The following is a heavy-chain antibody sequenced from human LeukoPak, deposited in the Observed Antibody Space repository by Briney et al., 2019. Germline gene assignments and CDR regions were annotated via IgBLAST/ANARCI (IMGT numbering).Heavy chain of an antibody. J-gene: IGHJ4*02. Sequence: SETLSLTCAVYGGSFSGYYWSWIRQPPGKGLEWIGEINHSGSTNYNPSLKSRVTISVDTSKNQFSLKLSSVTAADTAVYYCARLPYYGGTVTPFDYWGQGTLVTVSS. CDR1: GGSFSGYY. CDR2: INHSGST. D-gene: IGHD4-23*01. CDR3: ARLPYYGGTVTPFDY. V-gene: IGHV4-34*01.